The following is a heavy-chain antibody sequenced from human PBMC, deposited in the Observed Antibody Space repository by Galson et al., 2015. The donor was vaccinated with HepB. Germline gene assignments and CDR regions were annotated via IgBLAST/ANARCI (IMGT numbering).Heavy chain of an antibody. D-gene: IGHD1-26*01. J-gene: IGHJ4*02. Sequence: SLRLSCAASGFTFSSYAMNWVRQAPGKGLEWISCISTGGTYLYYADSLRGRFKISRDNAKSSLYLQLNSLTVEDTAVYYCVRGWASVSSHPGDHWGQGALVTVSS. CDR1: GFTFSSYA. V-gene: IGHV3-21*04. CDR3: VRGWASVSSHPGDH. CDR2: ISTGGTYL.